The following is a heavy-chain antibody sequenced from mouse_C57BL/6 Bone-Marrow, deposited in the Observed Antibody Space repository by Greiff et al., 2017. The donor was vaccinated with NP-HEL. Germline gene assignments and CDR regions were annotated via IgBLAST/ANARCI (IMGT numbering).Heavy chain of an antibody. D-gene: IGHD2-10*02. CDR1: GSTFSSYA. Sequence: EVQLMESGGGLVKPGGSLKLSCEASGSTFSSYAMTWVRQTPEKRLEWVATISDGGSYTYYPENVKGGFTSSRDNAKNNRYLQMSHLKSEDTAMYYCARDWYGNYDAIDGLGGGTSVTLSS. CDR3: ARDWYGNYDAIDG. J-gene: IGHJ4*01. V-gene: IGHV5-4*01. CDR2: ISDGGSYT.